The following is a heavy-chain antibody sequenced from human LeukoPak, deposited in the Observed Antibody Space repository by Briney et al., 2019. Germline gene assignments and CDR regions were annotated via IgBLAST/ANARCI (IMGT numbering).Heavy chain of an antibody. D-gene: IGHD1-26*01. CDR2: IYYSEST. CDR1: DGSISSSSYY. V-gene: IGHV4-39*02. J-gene: IGHJ4*02. Sequence: SETLSLTCTVSDGSISSSSYYWGWIRQPPGKGLECIWSIYYSESTYYNPSLKSRVTISVDTSKNHVSLKLRSVTAAATAVYYCATLVGATTRVDYWGRGTLVTVSS. CDR3: ATLVGATTRVDY.